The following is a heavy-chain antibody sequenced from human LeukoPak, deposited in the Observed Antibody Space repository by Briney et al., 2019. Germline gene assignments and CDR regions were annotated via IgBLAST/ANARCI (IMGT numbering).Heavy chain of an antibody. V-gene: IGHV1-46*01. CDR3: ASTGQQWLVLDY. J-gene: IGHJ4*02. Sequence: ASVKVSCKASGYTFTSYYMHWVRQAPGQGLEWMGIINPSGGSTSYAQKFQGRVTMTRDTSTSTVYMELSSLRSEDTAVYYCASTGQQWLVLDYWGQGTLATVSS. CDR1: GYTFTSYY. CDR2: INPSGGST. D-gene: IGHD6-19*01.